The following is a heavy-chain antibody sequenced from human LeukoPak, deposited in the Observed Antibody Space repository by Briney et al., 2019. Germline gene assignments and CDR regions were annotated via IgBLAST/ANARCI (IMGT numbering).Heavy chain of an antibody. Sequence: GGSLRLSCAASGFTFNSYGMHWVRQAPGKGLEWVAVISYDGSNKYYADSVKGRFTISRDNSKNTLYLQMNSLRAEDTAVYYCAKDMGDRVSSWYLIGIDYWGQGTLVTVSS. J-gene: IGHJ4*02. D-gene: IGHD6-13*01. CDR1: GFTFNSYG. V-gene: IGHV3-30*18. CDR3: AKDMGDRVSSWYLIGIDY. CDR2: ISYDGSNK.